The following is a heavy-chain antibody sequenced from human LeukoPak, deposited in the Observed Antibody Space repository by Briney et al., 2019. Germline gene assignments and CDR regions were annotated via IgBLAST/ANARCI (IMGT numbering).Heavy chain of an antibody. Sequence: ASVKLSCKASGYTCTSYDINWVRQATGQGLEWMGWMNPNSGNTGYAQKFQGRVTMTRNTSISTAYMELSSLRSEDTAVYYCARHQLQLRSVWSTITMVRGVNFGMDVWGQGTTVTVSS. J-gene: IGHJ6*02. D-gene: IGHD3-10*01. CDR3: ARHQLQLRSVWSTITMVRGVNFGMDV. V-gene: IGHV1-8*01. CDR2: MNPNSGNT. CDR1: GYTCTSYD.